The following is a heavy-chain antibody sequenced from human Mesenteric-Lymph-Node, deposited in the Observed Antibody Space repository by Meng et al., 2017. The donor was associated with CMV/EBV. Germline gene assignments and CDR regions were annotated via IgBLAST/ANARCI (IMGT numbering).Heavy chain of an antibody. CDR2: IYYSGST. V-gene: IGHV4-30-4*08. D-gene: IGHD3-9*01. J-gene: IGHJ4*02. CDR1: GGSISRCDYY. CDR3: ARVRGTGYNPLDY. Sequence: LRLSCTVSGGSISRCDYYWSWIRQPPGKGLEWIGYIYYSGSTYYKPSLKSRVTISVDTSKNHFSLKLSSVTAADTAAYYCARVRGTGYNPLDYWGQGTLVTVSS.